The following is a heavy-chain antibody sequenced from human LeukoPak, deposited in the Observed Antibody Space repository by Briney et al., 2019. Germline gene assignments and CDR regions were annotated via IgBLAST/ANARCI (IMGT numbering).Heavy chain of an antibody. V-gene: IGHV3-66*01. D-gene: IGHD3-16*01. J-gene: IGHJ4*02. Sequence: GGSLRLSCAASGFTVSSNYMSWVRQAPGKGPEWVSVIYSGGSTYYADSVKGRFTISRDNSKNTLYLQMNSLRAEDTAVYYCARDRSRAGGDYWGQGTLVTVSS. CDR2: IYSGGST. CDR1: GFTVSSNY. CDR3: ARDRSRAGGDY.